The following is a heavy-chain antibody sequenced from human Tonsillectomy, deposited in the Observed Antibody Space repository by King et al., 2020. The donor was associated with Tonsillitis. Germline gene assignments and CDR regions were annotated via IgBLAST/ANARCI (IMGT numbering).Heavy chain of an antibody. V-gene: IGHV4-39*01. J-gene: IGHJ4*02. CDR3: ASLHYYDSSGYGYYFDY. CDR2: IYYSGST. D-gene: IGHD3-22*01. Sequence: QLQESGPGLGKPSETLSLTCTVSGGSISSTSYYCGWIRQPPGKGLEWIGNIYYSGSTDYNPSLKSRFTISVDTSKNQFSLKLSSVTAADTAVYYCASLHYYDSSGYGYYFDYGGQGTLVTVSS. CDR1: GGSISSTSYY.